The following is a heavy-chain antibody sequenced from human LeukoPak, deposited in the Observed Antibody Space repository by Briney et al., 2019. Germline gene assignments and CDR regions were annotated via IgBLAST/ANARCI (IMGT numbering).Heavy chain of an antibody. Sequence: SETLSLICTVSGGSISSSSYYWGWIRQPPGKGLEWIGSIYYSGSTYYNPSLKSRVTISVDTSKNQFSLKLSSATAADTAVYYCARLQYYYDSSGLTGNAFDIWGQGTMVTVSS. J-gene: IGHJ3*02. D-gene: IGHD3-22*01. CDR3: ARLQYYYDSSGLTGNAFDI. CDR1: GGSISSSSYY. V-gene: IGHV4-39*01. CDR2: IYYSGST.